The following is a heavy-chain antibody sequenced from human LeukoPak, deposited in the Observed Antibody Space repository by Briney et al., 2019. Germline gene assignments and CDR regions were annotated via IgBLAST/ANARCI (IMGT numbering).Heavy chain of an antibody. Sequence: GRSLRLSCAASGFTFSSYAMHWVRQAPGKGLEWVAVISYDGSNKYYADSVKGRFTISRDNSKNTLYLQMNSLRAEDTAVYYCARDVMTAAGTADYYYYYMDVWGKGTTVTVSS. V-gene: IGHV3-30*04. J-gene: IGHJ6*03. CDR1: GFTFSSYA. D-gene: IGHD6-13*01. CDR2: ISYDGSNK. CDR3: ARDVMTAAGTADYYYYYMDV.